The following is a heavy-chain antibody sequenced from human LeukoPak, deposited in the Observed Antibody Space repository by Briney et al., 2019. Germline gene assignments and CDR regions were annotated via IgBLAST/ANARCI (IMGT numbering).Heavy chain of an antibody. V-gene: IGHV3-30*19. Sequence: GGSLRLSCAASGFTFSSYGMQWVRQAPGKGLEWMAYTSHDGRNRYYADSVEGRFTISRDNSKNTLYLQMNSLRAEDTAVYYCARDRDSSGWYHYYGMDVWGQGTTVTVSS. CDR1: GFTFSSYG. D-gene: IGHD6-19*01. J-gene: IGHJ6*02. CDR3: ARDRDSSGWYHYYGMDV. CDR2: TSHDGRNR.